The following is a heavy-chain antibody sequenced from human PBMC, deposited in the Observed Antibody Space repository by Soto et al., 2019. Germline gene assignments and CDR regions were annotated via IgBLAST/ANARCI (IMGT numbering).Heavy chain of an antibody. CDR3: ARDRVGIAAAGPPYYYYYYMDV. V-gene: IGHV3-7*01. CDR2: IKQDGSEK. J-gene: IGHJ6*03. CDR1: GFTFSSYW. Sequence: GSLRLSCAASGFTFSSYWMSWVRQAPGKGLEWVANIKQDGSEKYYVDSVKGRFTISRDNAKNSLYLQMNSLRAEDTAVYYCARDRVGIAAAGPPYYYYYYMDVWGKGTTVTVSS. D-gene: IGHD6-13*01.